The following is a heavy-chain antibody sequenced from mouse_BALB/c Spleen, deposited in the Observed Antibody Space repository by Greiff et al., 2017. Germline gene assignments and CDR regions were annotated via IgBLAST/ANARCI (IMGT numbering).Heavy chain of an antibody. V-gene: IGHV3-2*02. CDR3: AGWYFDY. D-gene: IGHD2-3*01. Sequence: VQLKESGPGLVKPSQSLSLTCTVTGYSITSDYAWNWIRQFPGNKLEWMGYISYSGSTSYNPSLKSRISITRDTSKNQFFLQLNSVTTEDTATCYCAGWYFDYWGQGTTLTVSS. CDR1: GYSITSDYA. CDR2: ISYSGST. J-gene: IGHJ2*01.